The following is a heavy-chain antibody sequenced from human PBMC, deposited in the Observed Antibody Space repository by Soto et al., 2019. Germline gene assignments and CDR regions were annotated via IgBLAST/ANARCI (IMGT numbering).Heavy chain of an antibody. V-gene: IGHV1-2*04. J-gene: IGHJ6*02. Sequence: ASVKVSCKASGYTFTGYYMHWVRQAPGQGLEWMGWINPNSGGANYAQKFQGWVTMTTDTSISTASMELTRLTSDDTAIYYCARGDSTDCSNGVCSFFYNHDMDVWGQGTTVTVSS. CDR2: INPNSGGA. D-gene: IGHD2-8*01. CDR1: GYTFTGYY. CDR3: ARGDSTDCSNGVCSFFYNHDMDV.